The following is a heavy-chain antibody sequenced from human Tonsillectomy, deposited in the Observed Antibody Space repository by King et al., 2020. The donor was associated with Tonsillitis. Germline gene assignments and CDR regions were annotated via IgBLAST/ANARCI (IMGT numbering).Heavy chain of an antibody. D-gene: IGHD3-22*01. CDR1: GYTFTTYY. CDR3: TSGQERYDRSGYYAYFDY. V-gene: IGHV1-46*03. Sequence: QLVQSGAEVKKPGASVKVSCKASGYTFTTYYMHWVRQAPGQGLEWMGIINPSGDSTTYAQKFQGRVTMTRDTSTSTVYMELSSLRSEDTAVYYCTSGQERYDRSGYYAYFDYWGQGTLVTVSS. J-gene: IGHJ4*02. CDR2: INPSGDST.